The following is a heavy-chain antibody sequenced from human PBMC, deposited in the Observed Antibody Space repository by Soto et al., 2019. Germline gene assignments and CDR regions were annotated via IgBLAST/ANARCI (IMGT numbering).Heavy chain of an antibody. V-gene: IGHV1-69*10. Sequence: SVKVSCKASGGIFTGYDMKWVRQAPGQGLEWMGGIIPNIGSANYAQKFQGRVTITGDTTTSTAYMELSSLRSDDTAMYYCALTKGRDVAAFDYWGQGTLVTVSS. CDR1: GGIFTGYD. J-gene: IGHJ4*02. CDR2: IIPNIGSA. D-gene: IGHD4-4*01. CDR3: ALTKGRDVAAFDY.